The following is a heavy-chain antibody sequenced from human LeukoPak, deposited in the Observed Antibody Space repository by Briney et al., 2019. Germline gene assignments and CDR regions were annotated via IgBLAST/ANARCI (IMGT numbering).Heavy chain of an antibody. Sequence: SETLSLTRNVSGGSISTSSYYWSWIRQPPGKGLEWIGEINHSGSTNYNPSLKSRVTISVDTSKNQFSLKLSSVTAADTAVYYCARGPWFGTWGQGTLVTVSS. V-gene: IGHV4-39*07. CDR2: INHSGST. J-gene: IGHJ5*02. CDR1: GGSISTSSYY. CDR3: ARGPWFGT.